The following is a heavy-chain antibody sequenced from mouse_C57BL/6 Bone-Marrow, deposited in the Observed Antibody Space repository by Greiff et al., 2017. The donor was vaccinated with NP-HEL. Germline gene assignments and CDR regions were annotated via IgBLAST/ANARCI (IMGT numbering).Heavy chain of an antibody. CDR2: INYDGSST. D-gene: IGHD2-4*01. CDR1: GFTFSDYY. Sequence: EVKLMESAGGLVQPGRSMKLSCTASGFTFSDYYMAWVRQVPEKGLEWVANINYDGSSTYYLDSLKSRFIISRDNAKNILYLQMSSLKSEDTATYYCARIYDYDGGYYFDYWGQGTTLTVSS. J-gene: IGHJ2*01. V-gene: IGHV5-16*01. CDR3: ARIYDYDGGYYFDY.